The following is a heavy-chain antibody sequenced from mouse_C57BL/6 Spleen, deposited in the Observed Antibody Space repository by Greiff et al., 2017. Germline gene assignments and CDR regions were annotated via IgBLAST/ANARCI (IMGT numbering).Heavy chain of an antibody. V-gene: IGHV1-4*01. CDR1: GYTFTSYT. CDR3: AREGDTSLDY. J-gene: IGHJ4*01. CDR2: INPSSGYT. Sequence: VQLQQSGAELARPGASVKMSCKASGYTFTSYTMHWVKQRPGQGLEWIGYINPSSGYTKYNQKFKDKATLTADKSSSTAYMQLSSLTSEDSAVYYCAREGDTSLDYWGQGTSVTVSS.